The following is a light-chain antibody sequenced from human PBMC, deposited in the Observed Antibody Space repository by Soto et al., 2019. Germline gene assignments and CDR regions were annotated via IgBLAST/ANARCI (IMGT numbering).Light chain of an antibody. CDR2: LNSDGSH. CDR1: SGHSSYT. CDR3: QTWGIGFRA. J-gene: IGLJ3*02. V-gene: IGLV4-69*01. Sequence: QLVLTQSPSASASLGASVKLTCTLSSGHSSYTIAWHQQQPEKGPRYLMRLNSDGSHSKGDGIPDRFSGSSSGAERYLTISGLQSEDEADYYCQTWGIGFRAFGGGTQLTVL.